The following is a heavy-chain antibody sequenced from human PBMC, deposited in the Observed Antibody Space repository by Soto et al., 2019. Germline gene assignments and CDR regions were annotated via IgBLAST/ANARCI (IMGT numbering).Heavy chain of an antibody. Sequence: GGSLRLSCAASGFTFSSYAMSWVRQAPGKGLEWVSAISGSGGSTYYADSVKGRFTISRDNSKNTLYLQMNILRAEETAVYYCAWGTMIVVVCCLLCGMDVWGQGTTVTVSS. CDR2: ISGSGGST. CDR1: GFTFSSYA. D-gene: IGHD3-22*01. J-gene: IGHJ6*02. V-gene: IGHV3-23*01. CDR3: AWGTMIVVVCCLLCGMDV.